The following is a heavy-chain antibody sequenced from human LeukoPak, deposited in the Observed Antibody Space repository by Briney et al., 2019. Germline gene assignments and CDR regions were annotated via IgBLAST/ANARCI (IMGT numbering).Heavy chain of an antibody. D-gene: IGHD3-10*01. V-gene: IGHV4-59*01. Sequence: SETLSLTCTVSGGSISSYYWSWIRQPPGKGLEWIGYIYYSGSTNYNPPLKSRVTISVDTSKNQFSLKLSSVTAADTAVYYCAREVVRGLGRWFDPWGQGTLATVSS. CDR3: AREVVRGLGRWFDP. CDR1: GGSISSYY. CDR2: IYYSGST. J-gene: IGHJ5*02.